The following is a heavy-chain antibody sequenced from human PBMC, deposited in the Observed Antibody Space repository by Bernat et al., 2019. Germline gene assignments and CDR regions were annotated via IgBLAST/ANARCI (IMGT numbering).Heavy chain of an antibody. CDR1: GFTFSDHW. D-gene: IGHD3-10*01. CDR3: ALARGFDY. V-gene: IGHV3-7*01. CDR2: IKHDGSEK. Sequence: EVQMVESGGSLVQPGGSLRLSCAASGFTFSDHWMTWARQAPGKGLEWVANIKHDGSEKYYVDSVKGRFTISRDNTKNLMYLQMNSLRAEDTAVYYCALARGFDYWGQGTLVTVSS. J-gene: IGHJ4*02.